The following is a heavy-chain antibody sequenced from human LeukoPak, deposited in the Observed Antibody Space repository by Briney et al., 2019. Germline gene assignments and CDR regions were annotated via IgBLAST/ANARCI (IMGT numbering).Heavy chain of an antibody. J-gene: IGHJ3*02. V-gene: IGHV4-39*01. CDR3: ASPGQNYYDFWSGYPNDAFDI. D-gene: IGHD3-3*01. CDR2: IYYSGST. Sequence: SETLSLTCTVSGGSISSSSYYWGWIRQPPGKGLEWIGSIYYSGSTYYNPSLKSRVTISVDTSKNQFSLKLSSVTAADTAVYYCASPGQNYYDFWSGYPNDAFDIWGQGTMVTVSS. CDR1: GGSISSSSYY.